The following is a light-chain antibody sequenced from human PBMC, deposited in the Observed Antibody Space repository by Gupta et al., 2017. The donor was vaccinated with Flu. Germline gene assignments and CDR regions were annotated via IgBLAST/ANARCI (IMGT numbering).Light chain of an antibody. J-gene: IGKJ1*01. Sequence: APLSVSPGERATLSCRASQSFSSNLAWYQQKPGQAPRLLIYGASTRATGIPARFSGSGSGTEFTLTISSLQSEDFAVYYCQQYNNWPPWTFGQGTKVEIK. CDR1: QSFSSN. CDR3: QQYNNWPPWT. V-gene: IGKV3-15*01. CDR2: GAS.